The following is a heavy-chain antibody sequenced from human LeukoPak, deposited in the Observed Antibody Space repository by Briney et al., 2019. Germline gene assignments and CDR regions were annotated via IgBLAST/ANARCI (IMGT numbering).Heavy chain of an antibody. CDR3: AKDGHGSGSYYKNWFDP. CDR2: ISGSGGST. Sequence: GGSLRLSCAASGFTFSSYAMSWVRQAPGKGLEWVPAISGSGGSTYYADSVKGRFTISRDNSKNTLYLQMNSLRAEDTAVYYCAKDGHGSGSYYKNWFDPWGQGTLVTVSS. J-gene: IGHJ5*02. D-gene: IGHD3-10*01. CDR1: GFTFSSYA. V-gene: IGHV3-23*01.